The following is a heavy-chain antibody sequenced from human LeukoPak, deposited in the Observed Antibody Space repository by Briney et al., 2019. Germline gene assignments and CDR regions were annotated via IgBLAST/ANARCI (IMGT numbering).Heavy chain of an antibody. CDR2: IYYSGST. CDR3: ASIDYGSVFDY. J-gene: IGHJ4*02. Sequence: KPSETLSLTCTVSGGSISSYYWSWIRQPPGKGLEWIGYIYYSGSTNYNPSLKSRVSISVDTSKNQYSLKLSSVTAADTAVYYCASIDYGSVFDYWGQGTLVTVSS. D-gene: IGHD4-17*01. CDR1: GGSISSYY. V-gene: IGHV4-59*01.